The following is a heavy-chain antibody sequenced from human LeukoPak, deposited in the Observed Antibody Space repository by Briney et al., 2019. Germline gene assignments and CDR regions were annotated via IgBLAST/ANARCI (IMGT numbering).Heavy chain of an antibody. Sequence: SVKVSCTASGGTFSSYAISWVRQAPGQGLEWMGGIIPIFGTANYAQKFQGRVTITADESTSTAYMELSSLRSEGTAVYYCARPTEEMATINAYFHYWGQGTLVTVSS. CDR1: GGTFSSYA. V-gene: IGHV1-69*13. CDR3: ARPTEEMATINAYFHY. J-gene: IGHJ4*02. D-gene: IGHD5-24*01. CDR2: IIPIFGTA.